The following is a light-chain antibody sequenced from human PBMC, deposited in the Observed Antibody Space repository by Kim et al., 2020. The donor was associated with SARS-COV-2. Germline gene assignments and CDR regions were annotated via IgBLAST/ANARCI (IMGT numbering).Light chain of an antibody. Sequence: LSPGERATLSCRASQSVSSYLAWYQQKPGQAPRLLIYDASNRATGIPARFSGSGSGTDFTLTISSLEPEDYAVYYCQQRSNWPPTFGGGTKVEIK. CDR2: DAS. V-gene: IGKV3-11*01. CDR1: QSVSSY. J-gene: IGKJ4*01. CDR3: QQRSNWPPT.